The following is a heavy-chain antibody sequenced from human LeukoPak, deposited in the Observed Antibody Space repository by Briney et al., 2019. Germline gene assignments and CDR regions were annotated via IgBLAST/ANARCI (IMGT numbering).Heavy chain of an antibody. D-gene: IGHD6-13*01. CDR3: ARRGSSWYWYFDP. CDR2: IYYSGST. J-gene: IGHJ2*01. Sequence: SETLSLTCTVSGGSISSYYWSWIRQPPGKGLEWIGYIYYSGSTNYNPSLKSRVTMSVDTSKNQFSLKLSSVTAADTAVYYCARRGSSWYWYFDPWGRGTLVTVSS. CDR1: GGSISSYY. V-gene: IGHV4-59*01.